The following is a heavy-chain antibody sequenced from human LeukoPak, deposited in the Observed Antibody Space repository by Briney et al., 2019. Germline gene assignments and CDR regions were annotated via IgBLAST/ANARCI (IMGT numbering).Heavy chain of an antibody. V-gene: IGHV3-7*01. CDR2: IRQDGRET. D-gene: IGHD2-21*02. J-gene: IGHJ4*02. Sequence: GGSLRLSCAASGFTLSTYYMSWARQAPGKGLEWVANIRQDGRETSYVDSVKGRFTISRDNAKNSLYLQMNTLRAEDTAMYYCARYRHCGGDCYPLDCWGQGTLVTVSS. CDR1: GFTLSTYY. CDR3: ARYRHCGGDCYPLDC.